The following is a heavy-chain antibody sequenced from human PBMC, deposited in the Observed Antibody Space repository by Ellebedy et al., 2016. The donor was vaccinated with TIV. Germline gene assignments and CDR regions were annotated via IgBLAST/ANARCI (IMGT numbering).Heavy chain of an antibody. Sequence: SETLSLTCTVSGGSISSSSYYWGWIRQPPGKGLEWIGSIYYSGSTYYNPSLKSRVTISVDTSKNQFSLKLSSVTAADTAVYYCARVNYYGSGSYYKGYYYYGMDVWGQGTTVTVSS. CDR2: IYYSGST. CDR1: GGSISSSSYY. D-gene: IGHD3-10*01. V-gene: IGHV4-39*07. J-gene: IGHJ6*02. CDR3: ARVNYYGSGSYYKGYYYYGMDV.